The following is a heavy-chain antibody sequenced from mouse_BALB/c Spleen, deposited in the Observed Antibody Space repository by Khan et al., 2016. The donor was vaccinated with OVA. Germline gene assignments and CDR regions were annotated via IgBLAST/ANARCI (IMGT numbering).Heavy chain of an antibody. V-gene: IGHV5-6*01. Sequence: VQLKESGGDLVKPGGSLKLSCAASGFTFSSYGMSWVRQTPDKRLEWVATISSGGHYTYFPDSVRGRFTISSDNAKNTLYLQMSSLKSEDTAMYYCARTITTAKGYYYAMDYWGQGTSVTVSS. J-gene: IGHJ4*01. CDR3: ARTITTAKGYYYAMDY. D-gene: IGHD1-2*01. CDR2: ISSGGHYT. CDR1: GFTFSSYG.